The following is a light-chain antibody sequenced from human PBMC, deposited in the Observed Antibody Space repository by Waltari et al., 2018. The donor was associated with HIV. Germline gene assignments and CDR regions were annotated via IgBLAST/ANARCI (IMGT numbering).Light chain of an antibody. J-gene: IGLJ6*01. CDR3: ASYGDTNSVL. CDR2: EVN. V-gene: IGLV2-8*01. Sequence: QSALTQPPSASGSLGQSVTISCTGTSSDVGGYEYVSWYQHHPDKAPKLIIYEVNKRPSGVPERFSGSKADNTASLTVAGLQDDDEAHYYCASYGDTNSVLFGGGTRVTVL. CDR1: SSDVGGYEY.